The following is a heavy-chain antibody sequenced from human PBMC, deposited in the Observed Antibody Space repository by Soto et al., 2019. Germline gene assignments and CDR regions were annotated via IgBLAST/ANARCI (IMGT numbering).Heavy chain of an antibody. Sequence: QLVESGGGVVQPGGSLRLSCVASGFAFGTYVMHWVRQAPGKGLEWVAVLGYDGGGRYYGDSVKGRFTISRDNSKNTLYLQMDSLRGEDTALHYCVREPVGPDYAMDVWGQGTTVTVSS. CDR3: VREPVGPDYAMDV. CDR1: GFAFGTYV. V-gene: IGHV3-33*01. D-gene: IGHD1-26*01. J-gene: IGHJ6*02. CDR2: LGYDGGGR.